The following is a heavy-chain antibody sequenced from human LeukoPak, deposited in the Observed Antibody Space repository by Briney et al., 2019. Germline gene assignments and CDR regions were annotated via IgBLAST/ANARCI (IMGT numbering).Heavy chain of an antibody. CDR2: ISSSSSYI. CDR1: GFTFSSYS. J-gene: IGHJ4*02. Sequence: PGRFLRLSCAASGFTFSSYSMNWVRQAPGKGLAWVSSISSSSSYIYYADSVKGRFTISRDNAKNSLYLQMNSLRAEDTAVYYCAPGETWSSSWPGYWGQGTLVTVSS. D-gene: IGHD6-13*01. V-gene: IGHV3-21*01. CDR3: APGETWSSSWPGY.